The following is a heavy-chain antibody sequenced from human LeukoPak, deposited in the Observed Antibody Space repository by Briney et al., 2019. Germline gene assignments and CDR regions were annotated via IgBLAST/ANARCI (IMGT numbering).Heavy chain of an antibody. J-gene: IGHJ3*01. V-gene: IGHV3-30*04. CDR3: AREGHTSGYCGTFDV. CDR2: MSFNGFSK. D-gene: IGHD3-22*01. Sequence: GGSLRLSCAASGIAFSNSIMHWVRQAPGKGLEWVSAMSFNGFSKYYADSLKGRLSISRDDSKSTVYLQISSLRPEDTAVYYCAREGHTSGYCGTFDVWGQGTTVAVSS. CDR1: GIAFSNSI.